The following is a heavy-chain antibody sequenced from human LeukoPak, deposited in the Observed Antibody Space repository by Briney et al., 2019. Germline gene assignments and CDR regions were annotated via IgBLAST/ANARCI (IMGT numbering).Heavy chain of an antibody. Sequence: GGSLRLSCAASGFTFSSYGMHWVRQAPGKGLEWVAVISYDGSDKYYADSVKGRFTISRDNSKNTLYLQMNSLRAEDTAVYYCGNHFPHFDCWGQGTLVTVSS. D-gene: IGHD3-3*02. J-gene: IGHJ4*02. CDR1: GFTFSSYG. V-gene: IGHV3-30*18. CDR3: GNHFPHFDC. CDR2: ISYDGSDK.